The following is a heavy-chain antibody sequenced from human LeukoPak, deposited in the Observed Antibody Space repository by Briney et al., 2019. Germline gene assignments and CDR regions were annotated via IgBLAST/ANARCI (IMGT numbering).Heavy chain of an antibody. CDR2: ISASGGST. Sequence: GGSLRLSCAASGFTFSSYEMNWVRQAPGKGLEWVSAISASGGSTSYADSVRGRFTISRDNPKNTLFLQMNSLRAEDTAVYYCAKDRDSSGYYDYWGQGTLVTVSS. CDR3: AKDRDSSGYYDY. CDR1: GFTFSSYE. J-gene: IGHJ4*02. D-gene: IGHD3-22*01. V-gene: IGHV3-23*01.